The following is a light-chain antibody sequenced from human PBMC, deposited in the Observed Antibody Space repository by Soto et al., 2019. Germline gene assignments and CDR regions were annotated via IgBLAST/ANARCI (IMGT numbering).Light chain of an antibody. CDR2: GAS. CDR3: QHYHGWPLT. V-gene: IGKV3-15*01. Sequence: EIVLTQSPDTLSVSPGERATLSCRASQTVGSNLAWYQQKPGQAPRLLIYGASTRATGIPTRFSGSGSGTDFTLTISSLQSEDFAVYYCQHYHGWPLTFGGGTKVDIK. J-gene: IGKJ4*01. CDR1: QTVGSN.